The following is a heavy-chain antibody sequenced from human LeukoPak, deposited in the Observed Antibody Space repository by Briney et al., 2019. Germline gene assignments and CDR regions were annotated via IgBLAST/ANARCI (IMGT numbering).Heavy chain of an antibody. Sequence: PGGSLRLSCAASGITFSDTWMSWVRRAPGKGLVWVSHINNDGSSTGYADSVKGRFTISRDNAKRTVYLQMNSLRGDDTALYYCARDDPGIGIDYWGQGTLVTVSS. V-gene: IGHV3-74*01. CDR3: ARDDPGIGIDY. J-gene: IGHJ4*02. CDR2: INNDGSST. CDR1: GITFSDTW. D-gene: IGHD1-26*01.